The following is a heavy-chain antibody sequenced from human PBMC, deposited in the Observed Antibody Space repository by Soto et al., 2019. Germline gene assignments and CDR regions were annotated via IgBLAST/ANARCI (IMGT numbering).Heavy chain of an antibody. D-gene: IGHD4-4*01. CDR3: ARESNAFDI. J-gene: IGHJ3*02. V-gene: IGHV3-30-3*01. CDR1: GFTFSSYA. CDR2: ISYDGSNK. Sequence: PGGSLRLSCAASGFTFSSYAMHWVRQAPGKGLEWVAVISYDGSNKYYADSVKGRFTTSRDNSKNTLYLQMNSLRAEDTAVYYCARESNAFDIWGQGTMVTVSS.